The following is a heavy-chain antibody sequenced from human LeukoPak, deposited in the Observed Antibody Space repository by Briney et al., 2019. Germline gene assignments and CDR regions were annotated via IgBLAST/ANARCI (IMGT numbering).Heavy chain of an antibody. CDR1: GFTVSSNY. CDR3: ARWDARDSSGHCDY. J-gene: IGHJ4*02. V-gene: IGHV3-66*01. CDR2: IYSGGST. D-gene: IGHD3-22*01. Sequence: PGGSLRLSCAASGFTVSSNYMSWVRQAPGKGLEWVSVIYSGGSTYYADSVKGRFTISRDNSKNTLYLQMNSLRAEDTAVYYCARWDARDSSGHCDYRGQGTLVTVSS.